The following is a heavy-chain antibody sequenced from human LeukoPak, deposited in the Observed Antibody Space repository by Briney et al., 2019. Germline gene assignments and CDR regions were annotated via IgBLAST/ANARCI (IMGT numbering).Heavy chain of an antibody. Sequence: AGGSLRLSCAASGFTFDDYAMHWVRHAPGKGLEWVSGISWNSGSIVYADSVKGRFTISRDNAKNSLYLQMNSLRAEDTALYYCAKDMRYSYGEGFDYWGQGTLVTVSS. CDR2: ISWNSGSI. CDR3: AKDMRYSYGEGFDY. J-gene: IGHJ4*02. D-gene: IGHD5-18*01. CDR1: GFTFDDYA. V-gene: IGHV3-9*01.